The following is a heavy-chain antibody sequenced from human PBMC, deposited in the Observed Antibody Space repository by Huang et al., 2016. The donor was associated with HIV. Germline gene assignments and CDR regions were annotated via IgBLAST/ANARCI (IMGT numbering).Heavy chain of an antibody. CDR2: ISNDGSNN. Sequence: QVQLVESGGGVVQPGRSLRLSCAASGFPFNNHAMHWVRQAPGKGLGGVAVISNDGSNNYYADSVKGRFTISRDSSKSTLFLHMTSLRTEDTAVYYCARAKDTWDAYDIWGQGTMVIVSS. J-gene: IGHJ3*02. V-gene: IGHV3-30-3*01. CDR3: ARAKDTWDAYDI. CDR1: GFPFNNHA. D-gene: IGHD5-18*01.